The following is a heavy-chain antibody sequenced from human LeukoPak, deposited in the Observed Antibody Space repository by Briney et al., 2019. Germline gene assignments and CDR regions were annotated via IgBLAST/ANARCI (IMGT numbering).Heavy chain of an antibody. V-gene: IGHV3-66*04. D-gene: IGHD4/OR15-4a*01. Sequence: GGSLRLSCAASEFSVGSNYMTWVRQAPGKGLEWVSLIYSGGSTYYADSVKGRFTISRDNSKNTLYLQMNSLRAEDTAVYYCARRAGAYSHPYDYWGQGTLVTVSS. CDR3: ARRAGAYSHPYDY. CDR1: EFSVGSNY. CDR2: IYSGGST. J-gene: IGHJ4*02.